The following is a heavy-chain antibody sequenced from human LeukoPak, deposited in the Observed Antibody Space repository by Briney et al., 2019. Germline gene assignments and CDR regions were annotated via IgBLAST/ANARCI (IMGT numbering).Heavy chain of an antibody. D-gene: IGHD3-22*01. Sequence: GGSLRLSCAASGFTFSNYGMHWVRQAAGKGLEWVALIWYDGSQKYYADSVKGRFTISRDNSKNTLYLQMNSLRAEDTAVYYCAKEFDYYDSSGYSFDYWGQGTLVTVSS. CDR2: IWYDGSQK. CDR1: GFTFSNYG. V-gene: IGHV3-33*06. J-gene: IGHJ4*02. CDR3: AKEFDYYDSSGYSFDY.